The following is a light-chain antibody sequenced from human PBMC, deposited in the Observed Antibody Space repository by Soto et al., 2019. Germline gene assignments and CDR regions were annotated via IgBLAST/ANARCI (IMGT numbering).Light chain of an antibody. CDR3: QLYGNSPMYT. J-gene: IGKJ2*01. V-gene: IGKV3-20*01. Sequence: EIVMTQSPVTLSVSPGERVTLSCRASQSVSSNLAWYQQKPGQAPSLLIYGASSRATGIPDRFSGSGSGTDFTLTINRLEPEDFAVYYCQLYGNSPMYTFGQGTKVDIK. CDR1: QSVSSN. CDR2: GAS.